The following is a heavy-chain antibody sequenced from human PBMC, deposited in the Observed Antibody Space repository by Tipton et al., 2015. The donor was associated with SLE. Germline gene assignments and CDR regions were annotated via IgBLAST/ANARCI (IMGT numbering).Heavy chain of an antibody. J-gene: IGHJ3*02. V-gene: IGHV4-61*02. CDR2: IYTSGST. CDR3: AREGPFWWELLDRAFDI. Sequence: TLSLTCTVSGGSISSGGYYWSWIRQPAGKGLEWIGRIYTSGSTNYNPSLKSRVTISVDTSKNQFSLKLSSVTAADTAVYYCAREGPFWWELLDRAFDIWGQWTMVTVSS. D-gene: IGHD1-26*01. CDR1: GGSISSGGYY.